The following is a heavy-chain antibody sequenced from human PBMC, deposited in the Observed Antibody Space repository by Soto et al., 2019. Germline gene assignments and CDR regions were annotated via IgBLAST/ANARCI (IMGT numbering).Heavy chain of an antibody. CDR1: GAAFSNYT. CDR2: VIPLLDAS. J-gene: IGHJ6*03. V-gene: IGHV1-69*08. D-gene: IGHD1-1*01. CDR3: ASGKSQMSQDRMGFYYYMDV. Sequence: QVQLVQSGADVKKPGSSVKISCTASGAAFSNYTFTWVRRAPGQGLEWVGRVIPLLDASNYVEKFQDRVTISADRSTSIVYMELSGLRSEDSAIYYCASGKSQMSQDRMGFYYYMDVWGKGTTVTVSS.